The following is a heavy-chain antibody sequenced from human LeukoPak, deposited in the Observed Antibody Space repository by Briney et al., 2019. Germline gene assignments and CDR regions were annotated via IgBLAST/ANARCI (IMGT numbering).Heavy chain of an antibody. Sequence: GASVKVSCKASGYTFTSYVINWVRQAPGQGFEWMGWISPYNGNTNYAQKLQGRVTMTADISTSTAYMELRGLRSDDTAVYHCARGGSRMVTYGSLDYWGQGSLVTVSS. CDR3: ARGGSRMVTYGSLDY. CDR1: GYTFTSYV. V-gene: IGHV1-18*01. J-gene: IGHJ4*02. D-gene: IGHD2-15*01. CDR2: ISPYNGNT.